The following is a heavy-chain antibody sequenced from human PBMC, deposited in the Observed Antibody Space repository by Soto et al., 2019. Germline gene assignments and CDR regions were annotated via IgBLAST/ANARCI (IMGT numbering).Heavy chain of an antibody. CDR3: ARDIGAYSDYVQEDY. CDR2: IIPILGIA. V-gene: IGHV1-69*08. J-gene: IGHJ4*02. D-gene: IGHD5-12*01. Sequence: QVQLVQSGAEVKKPGSSVKVSCKASGGTFSSYTISWVRQAPGQGLEWMGRIIPILGIANYAQKFQGRVTITADKSTSTAYMELSSLRSEDTAMYYCARDIGAYSDYVQEDYWGQGTLVTVSS. CDR1: GGTFSSYT.